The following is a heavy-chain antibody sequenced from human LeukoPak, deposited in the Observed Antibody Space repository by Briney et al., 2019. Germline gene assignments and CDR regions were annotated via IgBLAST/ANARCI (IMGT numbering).Heavy chain of an antibody. V-gene: IGHV3-21*01. CDR1: GFTFSSYS. CDR3: ARDRSQRRGPSIAARQAFGY. J-gene: IGHJ4*02. CDR2: ISSSSSYI. D-gene: IGHD6-6*01. Sequence: GGSLRLSCAASGFTFSSYSINWVRQAPGKGLEWVSSISSSSSYIYYADSVKGRFTISRDNAKNSLYLQMNSLRAEDTAVYYCARDRSQRRGPSIAARQAFGYWGQGTLVTVSS.